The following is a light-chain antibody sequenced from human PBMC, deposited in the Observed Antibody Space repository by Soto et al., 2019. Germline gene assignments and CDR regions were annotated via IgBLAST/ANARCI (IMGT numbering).Light chain of an antibody. J-gene: IGKJ1*01. CDR3: HQYNTYSPERT. CDR1: QSIGRW. CDR2: DAS. Sequence: DIQMTQSPSTLSAFVGDRVTITCRASQSIGRWLAWYQQKPGKAPKLLLYDASSFESGVPSRFSCSGSGTEFTLTISSLQPDDFATYYCHQYNTYSPERTFGQGTKVDIK. V-gene: IGKV1-5*01.